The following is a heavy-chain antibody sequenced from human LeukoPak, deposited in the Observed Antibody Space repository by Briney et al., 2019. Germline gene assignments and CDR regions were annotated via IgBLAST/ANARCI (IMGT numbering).Heavy chain of an antibody. CDR1: GASISRGDYY. Sequence: SQTLSLTCTVSGASISRGDYYWNWIRQPPGKGLEWIGYIYYSGSTYYNPSLKSRVTISVDTSKNQFSLKLSSVTAADTAVYYCARGIGYCSGGSCYHRYFHYWGQGTLVTVSS. V-gene: IGHV4-30-4*01. J-gene: IGHJ4*02. CDR3: ARGIGYCSGGSCYHRYFHY. D-gene: IGHD2-15*01. CDR2: IYYSGST.